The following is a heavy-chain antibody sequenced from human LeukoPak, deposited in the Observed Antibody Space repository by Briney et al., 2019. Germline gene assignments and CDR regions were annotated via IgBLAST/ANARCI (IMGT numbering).Heavy chain of an antibody. CDR3: ARHLDIAASDY. Sequence: PSETLSLTCTVSGGSISSHHWSWIPQPPGKGLEWIGYIYYSGSTNYKPSLKSRVTISVDTSKNQFSLKLTSVTAADTAVYYCARHLDIAASDYWGQGTLVTVSS. J-gene: IGHJ4*02. D-gene: IGHD6-6*01. CDR2: IYYSGST. CDR1: GGSISSHH. V-gene: IGHV4-59*08.